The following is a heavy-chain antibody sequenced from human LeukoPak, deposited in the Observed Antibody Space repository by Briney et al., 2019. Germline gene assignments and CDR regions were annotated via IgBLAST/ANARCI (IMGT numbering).Heavy chain of an antibody. D-gene: IGHD4-23*01. CDR1: GYTFTGYY. J-gene: IGHJ4*02. CDR3: AREDSTVVYYFDY. Sequence: ASVKVSCKASGYTFTGYYMHWVRQAPGQGLEWMGWINPNSGGTNYAQKFQGRVTMTRDMSTSTVYMELSSLRSEDTAVYYCAREDSTVVYYFDYWGQGTLVTVSS. V-gene: IGHV1-2*02. CDR2: INPNSGGT.